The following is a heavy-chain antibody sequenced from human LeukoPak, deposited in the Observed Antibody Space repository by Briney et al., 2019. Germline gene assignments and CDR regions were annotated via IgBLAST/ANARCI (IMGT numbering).Heavy chain of an antibody. V-gene: IGHV1-2*02. CDR3: ARDRDGAQGGY. J-gene: IGHJ4*02. Sequence: ASVKVSCKASGYTLIDYYIHWVRQAPGQGLEWMGWINPNSGGTNYAQKFQGRVTMTRDTSISTAYMVLSSLRSDDTAVYYCARDRDGAQGGYWGQGTLVTVSS. D-gene: IGHD4-17*01. CDR1: GYTLIDYY. CDR2: INPNSGGT.